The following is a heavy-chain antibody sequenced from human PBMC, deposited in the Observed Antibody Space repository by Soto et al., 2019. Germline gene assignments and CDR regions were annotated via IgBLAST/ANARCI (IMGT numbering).Heavy chain of an antibody. D-gene: IGHD6-19*01. CDR2: ISSSGGST. CDR3: AKSQGAVAGTFDS. V-gene: IGHV3-23*01. Sequence: EVQLLESGGGLVQPGGSLRLSCAASGFTFSSFAMSWVRQAPGKGLEWVSGISSSGGSTYYADSVKGRFTISRDNSKNTLYLQMNSLRAVDTAVYSCAKSQGAVAGTFDSWGQGTLVTVSS. CDR1: GFTFSSFA. J-gene: IGHJ5*01.